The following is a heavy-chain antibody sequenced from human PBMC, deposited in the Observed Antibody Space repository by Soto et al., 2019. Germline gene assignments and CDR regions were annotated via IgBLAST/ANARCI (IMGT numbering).Heavy chain of an antibody. CDR3: AKGQNSGTYRFYFDY. CDR1: GITLSSYV. Sequence: VGSLRLSCAASGITLSSYVMSWVRQAQGKGPEWVSGISASGGSASYADSVKGRFTISRDNSKNTLYLQMNSLRADDTAVYHCAKGQNSGTYRFYFDYWGQGALVTVSS. D-gene: IGHD1-26*01. CDR2: ISASGGSA. J-gene: IGHJ4*02. V-gene: IGHV3-23*01.